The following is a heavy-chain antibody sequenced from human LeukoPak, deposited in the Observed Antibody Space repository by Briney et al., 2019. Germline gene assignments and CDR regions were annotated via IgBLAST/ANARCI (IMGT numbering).Heavy chain of an antibody. Sequence: PGRSLRLSCAASGFTFSSYGMHWVRQAPGKGLEWVAVIWYGGSNKYYADSVKGRFTISRDNSKHTLYLQMNSLRAEDTAVYYCARTPADDSSGYYNYWGQGTLATVSS. CDR1: GFTFSSYG. CDR2: IWYGGSNK. V-gene: IGHV3-33*08. D-gene: IGHD3-22*01. CDR3: ARTPADDSSGYYNY. J-gene: IGHJ4*02.